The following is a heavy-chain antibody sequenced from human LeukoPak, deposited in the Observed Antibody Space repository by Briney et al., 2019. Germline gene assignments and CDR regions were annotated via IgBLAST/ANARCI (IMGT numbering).Heavy chain of an antibody. J-gene: IGHJ6*04. D-gene: IGHD3-10*02. CDR1: GFTFSSYE. CDR2: ISSSGSTI. CDR3: AELGITMIGGV. V-gene: IGHV3-48*03. Sequence: PGRTLRLSCAASGFTFSSYEMTWVRQAPGQGLERVSYISSSGSTIYYADSVKGRFTISRDNAKNSLYLQMNSLRAEDTAVYYCAELGITMIGGVWGKGTTVTISS.